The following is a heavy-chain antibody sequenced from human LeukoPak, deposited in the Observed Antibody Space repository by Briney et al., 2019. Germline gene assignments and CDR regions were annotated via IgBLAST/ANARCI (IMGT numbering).Heavy chain of an antibody. V-gene: IGHV4-4*07. CDR2: IYGSGTI. J-gene: IGHJ5*02. CDR1: GGSTSRSY. D-gene: IGHD3-10*01. Sequence: SETLSLTCTVSGGSTSRSYWSWMRQPAEKGPEWVGRIYGSGTITYNPSLESRVTMSVDTSKNPFSLQLRSVTAADTAVYYCARDSGTTGEVKFDPWGQGILVTVSS. CDR3: ARDSGTTGEVKFDP.